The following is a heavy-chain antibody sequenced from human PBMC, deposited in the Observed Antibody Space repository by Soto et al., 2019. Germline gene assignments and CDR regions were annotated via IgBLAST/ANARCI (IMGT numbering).Heavy chain of an antibody. CDR3: AATYYDILTGYYPPGYYYYGMDV. CDR1: GDSVSSNSAA. CDR2: TYYRSKWYN. J-gene: IGHJ6*02. Sequence: SQTLSLTCVISGDSVSSNSAAWNWIRQSPSRGLEWLGRTYYRSKWYNDYAVSVKSRITINPDTSKNQFSLQLNSVTPEDTAVYYCAATYYDILTGYYPPGYYYYGMDVWGQGTTVTVSS. D-gene: IGHD3-9*01. V-gene: IGHV6-1*01.